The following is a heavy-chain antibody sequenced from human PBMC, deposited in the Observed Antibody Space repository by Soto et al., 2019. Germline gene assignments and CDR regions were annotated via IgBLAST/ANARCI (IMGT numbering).Heavy chain of an antibody. J-gene: IGHJ6*02. CDR2: ISAYNGNT. Sequence: ASVKVSCKVSGYTFTSYGISWVRQAPGQGLEWMGWISAYNGNTNYAQKLQGRVTMTTDTSTSTAYMELRSLRSDDTAVYYCARDLLRGYSQEYYYYGMDVWGQGTTVTVSS. CDR1: GYTFTSYG. V-gene: IGHV1-18*04. CDR3: ARDLLRGYSQEYYYYGMDV. D-gene: IGHD5-18*01.